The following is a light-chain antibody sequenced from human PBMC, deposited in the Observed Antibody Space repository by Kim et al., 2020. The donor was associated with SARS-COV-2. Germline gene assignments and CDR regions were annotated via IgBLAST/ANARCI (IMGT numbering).Light chain of an antibody. CDR3: QQRSNWPLT. CDR1: QSVSSY. CDR2: DAS. V-gene: IGKV3-11*01. J-gene: IGKJ4*01. Sequence: SLAPGETATLSCRASQSVSSYLAWYQQKPGQAPRLLIYDASNRATGIPARFSGSGSGTDFTLTISSLDPEDFAVYYCQQRSNWPLTFGGGTKVEIK.